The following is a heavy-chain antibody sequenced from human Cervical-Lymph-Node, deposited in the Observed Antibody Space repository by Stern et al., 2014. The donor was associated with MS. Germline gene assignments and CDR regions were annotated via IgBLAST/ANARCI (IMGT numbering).Heavy chain of an antibody. CDR3: ARDGRHTNNFGLDV. CDR1: GGTFNVYA. V-gene: IGHV1-69*01. J-gene: IGHJ6*02. Sequence: VQLEESGAEVKKPGSSVKVSCKASGGTFNVYAINWLRQAPGRGLEWMGGIIPVIGTANYAQNFQGRVTITADASTRTSSMQLSSLRSDDTAVYYCARDGRHTNNFGLDVWGQGTTVTVSS. CDR2: IIPVIGTA.